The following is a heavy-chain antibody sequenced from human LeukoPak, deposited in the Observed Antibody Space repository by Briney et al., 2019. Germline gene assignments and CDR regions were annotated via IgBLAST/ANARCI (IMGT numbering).Heavy chain of an antibody. J-gene: IGHJ4*02. CDR2: IYHSGST. Sequence: KSSETLSLTCAVSGASISSPFWWSWVRQTPGKGLEWIGEIYHSGSTNYNPSLKSRVTISVDKSKNQFSLKLSSVTAADTAVYYCARDTVTTGFDYWGQGTLVTVSS. D-gene: IGHD4-11*01. V-gene: IGHV4-4*02. CDR3: ARDTVTTGFDY. CDR1: GASISSPFW.